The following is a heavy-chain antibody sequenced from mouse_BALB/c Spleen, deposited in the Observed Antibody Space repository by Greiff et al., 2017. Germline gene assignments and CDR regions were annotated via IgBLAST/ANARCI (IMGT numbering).Heavy chain of an antibody. CDR1: GFSLTSYG. D-gene: IGHD2-14*01. Sequence: VQLQESGPDLAAPSQSLSITCTVSGFSLTSYGVYWVRQPPGKGLEWGVVIWSDGSTNYNSALKSRLSISKDNSKSQVFLKMNRLHTDDTSMYYCSREIGRGYCAMDYWGPGTSVTVSS. CDR3: SREIGRGYCAMDY. J-gene: IGHJ4*01. CDR2: IWSDGST. V-gene: IGHV2-6-2*01.